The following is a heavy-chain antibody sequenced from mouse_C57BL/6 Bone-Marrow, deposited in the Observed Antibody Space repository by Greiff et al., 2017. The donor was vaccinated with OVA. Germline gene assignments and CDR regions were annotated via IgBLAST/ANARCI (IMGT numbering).Heavy chain of an antibody. CDR3: ARGYSNYPYYFDY. CDR1: GYTFTSYG. J-gene: IGHJ2*01. V-gene: IGHV1-81*01. CDR2: IYPRSGNT. D-gene: IGHD2-5*01. Sequence: QVQLKQSGAELARPGASVKLSCKASGYTFTSYGISWVKQRTGQGLEWIGEIYPRSGNTYYNEKLKGKATLTADKSSSTAYMELRSLTSEDSAVYFCARGYSNYPYYFDYWGQGTTLTVSS.